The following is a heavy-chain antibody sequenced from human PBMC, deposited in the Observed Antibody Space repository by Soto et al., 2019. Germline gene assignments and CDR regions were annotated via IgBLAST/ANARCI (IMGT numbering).Heavy chain of an antibody. V-gene: IGHV3-30*18. J-gene: IGHJ5*02. CDR1: GFTFRNYG. Sequence: QVQLVESGRGVVQPGRSLRLSCAASGFTFRNYGMHWVRQTPGKGLEWVAVSSYDGSNEYYADSVKGRFTISRDDSKNTLDLQMNSLRDEDTAVYYCAKDREHQLIRGWFDPRGQGTLVTVSP. D-gene: IGHD1-26*01. CDR3: AKDREHQLIRGWFDP. CDR2: SSYDGSNE.